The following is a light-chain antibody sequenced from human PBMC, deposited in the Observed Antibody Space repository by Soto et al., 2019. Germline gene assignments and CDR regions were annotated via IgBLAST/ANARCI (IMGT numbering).Light chain of an antibody. CDR2: EVS. CDR1: SNDVGGYNY. V-gene: IGLV2-14*01. J-gene: IGLJ1*01. CDR3: SSYTTSSTDV. Sequence: QSALTQPASVSGSPGQSITISCTGTSNDVGGYNYVSWYQQHLGKAPKLMIYEVSNRPSGISNRFSGSKSGNAASLTISGLQDEDEADYYCSSYTTSSTDVFGTGTKLTVL.